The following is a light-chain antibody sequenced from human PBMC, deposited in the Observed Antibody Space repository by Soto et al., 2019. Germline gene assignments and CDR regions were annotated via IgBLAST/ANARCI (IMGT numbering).Light chain of an antibody. CDR2: GNS. CDR3: QSYDSSLSGSSV. Sequence: QSVLTQPPSVSGAPGQRVTISCTGSSSNIGAGYEVHWYQQLPGTAPKLLIYGNSNRPSGVPDRFSGSKSGTSASLAITGLQAEDEADYYCQSYDSSLSGSSVFGTGTKLTVL. V-gene: IGLV1-40*01. J-gene: IGLJ1*01. CDR1: SSNIGAGYE.